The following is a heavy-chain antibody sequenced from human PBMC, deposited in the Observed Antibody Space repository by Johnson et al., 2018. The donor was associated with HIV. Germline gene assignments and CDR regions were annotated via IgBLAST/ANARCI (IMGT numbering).Heavy chain of an antibody. CDR2: ITYDGNNK. Sequence: QVQLVESGGGVVQPGRSLRLSCAASGFTLSNYAIHWVRQAPGKGLEWVAIITYDGNNKYYADSVKGRFTIPRDNSKKTLYLEMNSLRPEDTAVYHCARRTYKYGESPYAFDIWGQGTMVTVSS. J-gene: IGHJ3*02. D-gene: IGHD3-10*01. CDR1: GFTLSNYA. V-gene: IGHV3-30*04. CDR3: ARRTYKYGESPYAFDI.